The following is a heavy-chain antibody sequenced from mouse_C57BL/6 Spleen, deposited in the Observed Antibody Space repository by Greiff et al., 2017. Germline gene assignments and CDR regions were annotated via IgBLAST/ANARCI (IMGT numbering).Heavy chain of an antibody. D-gene: IGHD2-4*01. J-gene: IGHJ1*03. Sequence: QVQLQQPGAELVKPGASVKLSCKASGYTFTSYWMHWVKQRPGQGLEWIGMIHPNSGSTNYNEKFKSKATLTVDKSSSTAYMQLSSLTSEDSAVYYFARSGDYDWYFDVWGTGTTVTVSS. CDR1: GYTFTSYW. CDR2: IHPNSGST. V-gene: IGHV1-64*01. CDR3: ARSGDYDWYFDV.